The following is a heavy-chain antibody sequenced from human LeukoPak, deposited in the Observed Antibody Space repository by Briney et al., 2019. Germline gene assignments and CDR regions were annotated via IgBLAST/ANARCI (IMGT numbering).Heavy chain of an antibody. V-gene: IGHV4-4*02. D-gene: IGHD6-19*01. J-gene: IGHJ4*02. CDR2: IYHSGST. CDR3: ALISRGIAVPGTEL. CDR1: GASISSNNW. Sequence: SGTLSLTCAVSGASISSNNWWSWVRQPPGQGLEWIGEIYHSGSTNYTPSLKSRVTISIDKSKNQFSLKLSSVTAADTAVYHCALISRGIAVPGTELWGQGTLVTVSS.